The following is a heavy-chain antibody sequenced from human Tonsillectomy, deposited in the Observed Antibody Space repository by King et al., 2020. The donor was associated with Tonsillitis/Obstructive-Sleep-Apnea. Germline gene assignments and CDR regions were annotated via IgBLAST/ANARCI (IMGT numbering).Heavy chain of an antibody. CDR3: ARGGASYGDYVGYYYSYYMDV. J-gene: IGHJ6*03. CDR1: GGSFSGYY. D-gene: IGHD4-17*01. V-gene: IGHV4-34*01. CDR2: INHSGST. Sequence: VQLQQWGAGLLKPSETLSLTCAVYGGSFSGYYWSWIRQPPGKGLEWIGEINHSGSTNYNPSLKSRVTISVDTSKNQFSLKLSSVTAADTAVYYCARGGASYGDYVGYYYSYYMDVWGKGTTVTVSS.